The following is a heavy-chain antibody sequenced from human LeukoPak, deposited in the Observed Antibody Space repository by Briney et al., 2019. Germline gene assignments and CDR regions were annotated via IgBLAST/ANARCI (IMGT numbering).Heavy chain of an antibody. Sequence: GGSLRLSCAASGFTFSSCSMNWVRQAPGKGLEWVSSISSSSSYIYYADSVKGRFTISRDNAKNSLYLQMNSLRAEDTAVYYCARSLVVVVPAGPGWFDPWGQGTLVTVSS. D-gene: IGHD2-2*01. J-gene: IGHJ5*02. CDR2: ISSSSSYI. CDR3: ARSLVVVVPAGPGWFDP. V-gene: IGHV3-21*01. CDR1: GFTFSSCS.